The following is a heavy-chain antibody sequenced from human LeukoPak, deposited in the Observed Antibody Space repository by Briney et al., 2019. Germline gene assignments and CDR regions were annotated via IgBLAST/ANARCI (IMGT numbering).Heavy chain of an antibody. CDR2: ISGGGAKT. CDR1: GLSFSAYA. V-gene: IGHV3-23*01. Sequence: PGGSLRLSCAASGLSFSAYAMGWVRQAPGKGLEWVSIISGGGAKTYYADSVKGRFTISRDNSENTVYLQMNSLRAEDTAVYYCAREVVIFPDYYYYGMDVWGQGTTVTVSS. D-gene: IGHD2/OR15-2a*01. CDR3: AREVVIFPDYYYYGMDV. J-gene: IGHJ6*02.